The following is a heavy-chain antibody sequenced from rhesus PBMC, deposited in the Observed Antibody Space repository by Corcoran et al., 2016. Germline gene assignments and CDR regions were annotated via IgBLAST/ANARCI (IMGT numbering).Heavy chain of an antibody. V-gene: IGHV4S10*01. CDR1: GGSISDSSR. Sequence: QVQLQESGPGVVKPSETLSLTCAVSGGSISDSSRWSWIRLPPGKGLWLIGYINCSSTNTTYNPSIKRRVTISKDTSKNQFSLKLRSVTAADTAVYYCARDIVGANCDYWGQGVLVTVSS. CDR3: ARDIVGANCDY. D-gene: IGHD1-44*01. CDR2: INCSSTNT. J-gene: IGHJ4*01.